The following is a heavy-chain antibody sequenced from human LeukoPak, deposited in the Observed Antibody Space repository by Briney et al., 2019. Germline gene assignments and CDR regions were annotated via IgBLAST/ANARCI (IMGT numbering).Heavy chain of an antibody. Sequence: GGSLRLSCAASGFTFSSYSMNWVRQAPGKGLEWVSSISSSSSYIYYADSVKGRFTISRDNAKNSLYLQMNSLRAEDTAVYYCARYYYDSSGYSEPFDYWGQGTLVTVSS. CDR1: GFTFSSYS. D-gene: IGHD3-22*01. CDR3: ARYYYDSSGYSEPFDY. J-gene: IGHJ4*02. V-gene: IGHV3-21*04. CDR2: ISSSSSYI.